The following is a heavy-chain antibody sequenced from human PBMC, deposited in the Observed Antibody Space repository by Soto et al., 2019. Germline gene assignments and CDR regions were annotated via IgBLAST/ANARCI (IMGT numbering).Heavy chain of an antibody. V-gene: IGHV3-30-3*01. CDR1: GFTFSSYA. D-gene: IGHD3-16*01. CDR3: ARAYEGDYFDY. CDR2: ISYDGSNK. Sequence: RSLRLSCAASGFTFSSYAMHWVRQAPGKGLEWVAVISYDGSNKYYADSVKGRFTISRDNSKNTLYLQMNSLRAEDTAVYYCARAYEGDYFDYCGQGTLVTXSS. J-gene: IGHJ4*02.